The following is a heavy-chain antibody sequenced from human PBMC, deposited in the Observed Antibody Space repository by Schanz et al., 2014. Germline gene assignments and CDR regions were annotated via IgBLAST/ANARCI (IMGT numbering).Heavy chain of an antibody. D-gene: IGHD3-10*01. Sequence: EVQLVESGGCLVQPGGSLRLSCVASGFTFSNYWMTWVRQAPGKGLEWVSAISGSGGSTYYADSVKGRFTISRDNSKNTLYLQMNSLRAEDTAVYYCAKGRFGELSAFDIWGQGTMVTVSS. V-gene: IGHV3-23*04. CDR1: GFTFSNYW. CDR2: ISGSGGST. J-gene: IGHJ3*02. CDR3: AKGRFGELSAFDI.